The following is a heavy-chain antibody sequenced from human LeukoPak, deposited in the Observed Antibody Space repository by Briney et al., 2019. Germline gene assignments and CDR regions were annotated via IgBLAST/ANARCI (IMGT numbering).Heavy chain of an antibody. D-gene: IGHD2-8*02. CDR3: ARANYWYYYMDV. V-gene: IGHV4-39*07. CDR2: IYYSGST. Sequence: SETLSLTCTVSGGSISSSSYYWGWIRQPPGKGLEWIGSIYYSGSTHYNPPLKSRVNISVDTSKNQFSLNLSSVTAADTAVYYCARANYWYYYMDVWGQGTTVTVSS. CDR1: GGSISSSSYY. J-gene: IGHJ6*03.